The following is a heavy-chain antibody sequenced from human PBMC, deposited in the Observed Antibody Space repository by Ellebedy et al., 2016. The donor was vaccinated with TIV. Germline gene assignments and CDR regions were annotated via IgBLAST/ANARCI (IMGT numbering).Heavy chain of an antibody. J-gene: IGHJ4*02. CDR3: ARGGENYFDF. V-gene: IGHV3-7*01. D-gene: IGHD2-21*01. CDR2: VKEDGSEK. CDR1: GFTFSNAW. Sequence: GESLKISCAASGFTFSNAWMSWVRQAPGKGLEWVASVKEDGSEKYYVDAVKGRFAISRDNAKNSLYLQMSTLRAEDTSVYYCARGGENYFDFWGQGILVTVSS.